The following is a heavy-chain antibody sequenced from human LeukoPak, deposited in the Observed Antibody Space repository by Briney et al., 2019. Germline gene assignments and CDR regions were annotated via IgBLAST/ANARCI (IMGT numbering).Heavy chain of an antibody. CDR3: ARDLGFGGSYRFVH. V-gene: IGHV1-18*01. J-gene: IGHJ5*02. CDR2: ISTSSGNT. D-gene: IGHD1-26*01. CDR1: GYTFTNFG. Sequence: ASVKVSCKASGYTFTNFGVSWVRQAPGQGLEWMGWISTSSGNTDYAPKFQARVTMTTDTSSTTAYMEVRSLRSDDAAVYYCARDLGFGGSYRFVHWGQGTLVTVSS.